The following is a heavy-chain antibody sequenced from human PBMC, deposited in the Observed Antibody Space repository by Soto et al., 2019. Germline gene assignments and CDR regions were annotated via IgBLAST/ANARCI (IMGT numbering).Heavy chain of an antibody. V-gene: IGHV1-46*01. Sequence: ASVKVSCKASGYTFTNYHMHGVRQAPGQGLEWMGKINPNGGSTSYAQKFQGRATMTRDTSTSTVYMELSSLRSEDTAVYYCARDNMHYYSTSEGYFYYGMDVWGQGTTVTVSS. CDR3: ARDNMHYYSTSEGYFYYGMDV. CDR2: INPNGGST. D-gene: IGHD4-4*01. J-gene: IGHJ6*02. CDR1: GYTFTNYH.